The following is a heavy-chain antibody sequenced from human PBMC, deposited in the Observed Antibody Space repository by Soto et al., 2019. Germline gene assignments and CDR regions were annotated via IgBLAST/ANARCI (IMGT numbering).Heavy chain of an antibody. CDR3: ARSRRIAARLYYYYYGMDV. CDR2: INHSGST. D-gene: IGHD6-6*01. CDR1: VGSCSGDY. V-gene: IGHV4-34*01. J-gene: IGHJ6*02. Sequence: SETLSLTCAVYVGSCSGDYWSWIRRPPGEGLEWIGEINHSGSTNYNPSLKSRVTISVDTSKNQFSLKLSSVTAADTAVYYCARSRRIAARLYYYYYGMDVWGQGTTVT.